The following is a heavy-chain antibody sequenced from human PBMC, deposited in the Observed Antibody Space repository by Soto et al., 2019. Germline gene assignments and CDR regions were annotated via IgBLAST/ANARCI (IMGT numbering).Heavy chain of an antibody. Sequence: SETLSLTCTVSGGSISSSSYYWGWIRQPPGKGLEWIGSIYYSGSTYYNPSLKSRVTISVDTSKNQFSLKLSSVTAADTAVYYCARRTVVTANVGFDYWGQGALVSGSA. CDR3: ARRTVVTANVGFDY. D-gene: IGHD2-21*02. V-gene: IGHV4-39*01. J-gene: IGHJ4*02. CDR1: GGSISSSSYY. CDR2: IYYSGST.